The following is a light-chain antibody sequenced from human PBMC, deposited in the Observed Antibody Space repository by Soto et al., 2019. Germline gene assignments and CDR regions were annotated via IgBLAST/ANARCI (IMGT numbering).Light chain of an antibody. CDR1: QDISNY. Sequence: DIQMTQSPSSLSASVGDRVTITCQASQDISNYLAWYQQKPGQPPKLLIYWASTRESGVPDRFSGSGSGTDFTLTISSLQAEDVAVYYCQQYYSTRITFGQGTRLEI. J-gene: IGKJ5*01. CDR2: WAS. V-gene: IGKV4-1*01. CDR3: QQYYSTRIT.